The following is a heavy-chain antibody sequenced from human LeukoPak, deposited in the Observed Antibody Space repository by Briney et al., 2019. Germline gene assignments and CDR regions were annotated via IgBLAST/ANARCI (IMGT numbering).Heavy chain of an antibody. Sequence: ASVNVSCKASGYTFTSYGISWVRQAPGQGLEWMGWISAYNGNTNYAQKLQGRVTMTTDTSTSTAYMELSSLRSEDTAVYYCARVLAYCSSTSCSYTNYGMDVWGQGTTVTVSS. J-gene: IGHJ6*02. CDR2: ISAYNGNT. V-gene: IGHV1-18*01. D-gene: IGHD2-2*01. CDR3: ARVLAYCSSTSCSYTNYGMDV. CDR1: GYTFTSYG.